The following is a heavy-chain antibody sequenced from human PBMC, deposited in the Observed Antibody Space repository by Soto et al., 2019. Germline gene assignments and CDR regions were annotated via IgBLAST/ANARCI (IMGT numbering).Heavy chain of an antibody. CDR3: ARDLKEELRSHYYYYMDV. CDR1: GFTVSSNY. CDR2: IYSGGST. J-gene: IGHJ6*03. D-gene: IGHD1-7*01. V-gene: IGHV3-66*01. Sequence: EVQLVESGGGLVQPGGSLRLSCAASGFTVSSNYMSWVRQAPGKGLEWVSVIYSGGSTYYAESVKGRFTIYRDNSKNTLYLQKNSLRAEDTAVYYCARDLKEELRSHYYYYMDVWGKGTTVTVSS.